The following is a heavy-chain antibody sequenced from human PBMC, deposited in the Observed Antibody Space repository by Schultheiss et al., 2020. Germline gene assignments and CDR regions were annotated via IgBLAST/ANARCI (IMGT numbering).Heavy chain of an antibody. J-gene: IGHJ4*02. Sequence: GGSLRLSCAASGFTFDDYGMHWVRQAPGKGLEWVSGISWNSGSIGYGDSVKGRFTISRDNAKNSLYLQMNSLRTEDTALYYCAKGGNYDFWSGPSGRWGQGSLVTVSS. CDR1: GFTFDDYG. CDR3: AKGGNYDFWSGPSGR. V-gene: IGHV3-9*01. CDR2: ISWNSGSI. D-gene: IGHD3-3*01.